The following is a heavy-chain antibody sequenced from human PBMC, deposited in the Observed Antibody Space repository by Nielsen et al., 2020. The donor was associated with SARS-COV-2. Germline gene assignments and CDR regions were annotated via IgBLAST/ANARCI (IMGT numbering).Heavy chain of an antibody. CDR3: ARAPPGNYDSSGYSFDY. J-gene: IGHJ4*02. D-gene: IGHD3-22*01. CDR1: GYTFTSYY. CDR2: INPSGGST. V-gene: IGHV1-46*01. Sequence: ASVKVFCKASGYTFTSYYMHWVRQAPGQGLEWMGIINPSGGSTSYAQKFQGRVTMTRDTSTSTVYMELSSLRSEDTAVYYCARAPPGNYDSSGYSFDYWGQGTLVTVSS.